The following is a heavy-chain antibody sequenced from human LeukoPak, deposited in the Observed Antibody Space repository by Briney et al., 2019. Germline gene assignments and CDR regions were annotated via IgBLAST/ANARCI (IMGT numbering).Heavy chain of an antibody. CDR2: IYYSGST. V-gene: IGHV4-59*01. J-gene: IGHJ6*03. CDR1: GGSISSYY. D-gene: IGHD3-10*01. CDR3: ARVEEGYGSGRRENYYYYYMDV. Sequence: SETLTLTCTVSGGSISSYYWSWIRQPPGKGLEWIGYIYYSGSTNYNPSLKSRVIISVDTSKNQFSLKLSSVTAADTAVYYCARVEEGYGSGRRENYYYYYMDVWGKGTTVTISS.